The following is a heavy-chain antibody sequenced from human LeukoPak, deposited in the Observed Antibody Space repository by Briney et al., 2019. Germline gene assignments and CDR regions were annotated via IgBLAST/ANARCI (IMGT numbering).Heavy chain of an antibody. Sequence: PGGSLRLSCAASGSTFSSYSMNWVRQAPGKGLEWVSSISSSSSYLYYADSVKGRFTISRDNAKNSLYLQMSSLRAEDTAVYYCARDLEGPSPYSADVWGQGTTVTVSS. CDR2: ISSSSSYL. J-gene: IGHJ6*02. V-gene: IGHV3-21*01. D-gene: IGHD3-3*01. CDR3: ARDLEGPSPYSADV. CDR1: GSTFSSYS.